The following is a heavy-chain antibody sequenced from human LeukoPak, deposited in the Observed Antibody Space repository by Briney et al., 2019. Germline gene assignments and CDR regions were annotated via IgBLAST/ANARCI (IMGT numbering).Heavy chain of an antibody. Sequence: GGSLRLSCAASGFTASSNYMSWVRQAPGKGLEWVSVIYSDGNTYYANSVKGRLTISRDNSKNTLYLQMNSLRAEDSAVYYCARDHSGLGSYPNPWGQGTLVTVSS. J-gene: IGHJ5*02. V-gene: IGHV3-66*01. D-gene: IGHD3-10*01. CDR3: ARDHSGLGSYPNP. CDR2: IYSDGNT. CDR1: GFTASSNY.